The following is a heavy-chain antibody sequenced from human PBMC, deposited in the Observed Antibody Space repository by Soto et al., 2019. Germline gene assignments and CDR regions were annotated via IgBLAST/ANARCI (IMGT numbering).Heavy chain of an antibody. D-gene: IGHD1-26*01. CDR3: ARGRRSTTVYSGLAV. CDR1: GDSVRSYY. V-gene: IGHV4-59*02. Sequence: QVQLQESGPGLVKPSETLSLTCSVSGDSVRSYYWSWIRQPPGKGLEWIGYVYYDGSTNYNPSLETRVTISIDTSKNQVSLKLNSVTAADTAVYHCARGRRSTTVYSGLAVWGQGTTVAVSS. J-gene: IGHJ6*02. CDR2: VYYDGST.